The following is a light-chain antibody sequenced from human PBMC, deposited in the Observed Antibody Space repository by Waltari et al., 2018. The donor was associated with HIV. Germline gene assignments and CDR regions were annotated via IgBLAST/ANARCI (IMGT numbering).Light chain of an antibody. CDR1: SSDIGAYNF. Sequence: QSALTQPASVSGSPGKSITISCIGSSSDIGAYNFASWYQQRPGKAPKLMIYGVSDRPSGSSNRFSGSKSGNTASLTISGLQAEDEADYYCCSYTGSSTRRPYVFGTGTKVTVL. J-gene: IGLJ1*01. CDR3: CSYTGSSTRRPYV. CDR2: GVS. V-gene: IGLV2-14*01.